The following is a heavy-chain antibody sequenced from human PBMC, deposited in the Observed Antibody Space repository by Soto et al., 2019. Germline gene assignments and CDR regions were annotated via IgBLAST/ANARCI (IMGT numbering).Heavy chain of an antibody. D-gene: IGHD6-13*01. V-gene: IGHV5-51*01. CDR2: IYPGDSDT. Sequence: PGESLKISCKGSGYSFTSHWLGWVRQMSGKGLEWMGPIYPGDSDTRYSRSFQGQVTISADKSISTAYLQWSSLKASDTAMYYCARHMEAAAGQFYYYYGMDVWGQGTTVTVSS. J-gene: IGHJ6*02. CDR3: ARHMEAAAGQFYYYYGMDV. CDR1: GYSFTSHW.